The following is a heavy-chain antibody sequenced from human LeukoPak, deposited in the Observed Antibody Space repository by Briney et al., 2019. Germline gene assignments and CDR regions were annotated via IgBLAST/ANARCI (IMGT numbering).Heavy chain of an antibody. J-gene: IGHJ5*02. D-gene: IGHD6-13*01. CDR3: ARDPVAGTGTDT. CDR1: GFTFSSYSM. V-gene: IGHV4-4*02. CDR2: VYYTATT. Sequence: GSLRLSCAASGFTFSSYSMLWVRQPPGKGLEWIATVYYTATTYSNPSLKSRVTISVDSSKNEVSLKVTSVTAADTAVYYCARDPVAGTGTDTWGRGTLVTVSS.